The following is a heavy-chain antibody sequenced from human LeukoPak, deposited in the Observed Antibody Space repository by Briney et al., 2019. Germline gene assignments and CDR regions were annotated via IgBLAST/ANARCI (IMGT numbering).Heavy chain of an antibody. Sequence: KPGGSLRLSCAASGFTFNTYSMSWVRQAPGKGLEWVSIISRASESIFYADSVKGRFTISRDNAKKSLYLQMNDLRAEDTAVYYCARAQSGSYLGNWFDPWGQGTLVTVSS. CDR2: ISRASESI. CDR1: GFTFNTYS. CDR3: ARAQSGSYLGNWFDP. D-gene: IGHD1-26*01. J-gene: IGHJ5*02. V-gene: IGHV3-21*04.